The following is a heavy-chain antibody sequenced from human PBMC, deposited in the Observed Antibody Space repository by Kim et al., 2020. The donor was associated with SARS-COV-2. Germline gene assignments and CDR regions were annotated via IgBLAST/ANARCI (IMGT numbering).Heavy chain of an antibody. CDR1: GFNFNYYG. D-gene: IGHD3-3*01. V-gene: IGHV3-30*18. Sequence: GGSLRLSCVVSGFNFNYYGMHWVHQAPGKGLEWVAGISYEGSKKFYADSLMGRFTISRDSSENTLYLQMDSLISEDTAVYYCAKRGGVFDFSSSSYIDY. CDR3: AKRGGVFDFSSSSYIDY. CDR2: ISYEGSKK. J-gene: IGHJ4*01.